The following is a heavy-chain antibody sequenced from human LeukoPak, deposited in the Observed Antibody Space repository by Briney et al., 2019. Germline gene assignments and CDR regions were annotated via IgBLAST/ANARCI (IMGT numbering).Heavy chain of an antibody. D-gene: IGHD1-26*01. CDR1: GYTFTGYY. CDR2: INPNSGGT. CDR3: ARDEGYSQWELRFLGY. V-gene: IGHV1-2*02. Sequence: GASVKVSCKASGYTFTGYYMHWVRQAPGQGLEWMGWINPNSGGTNYAQKLQGRVTMTTDTSTSTAYMELRSLRSDDTAVYYCARDEGYSQWELRFLGYWGQGTLVTVSS. J-gene: IGHJ4*02.